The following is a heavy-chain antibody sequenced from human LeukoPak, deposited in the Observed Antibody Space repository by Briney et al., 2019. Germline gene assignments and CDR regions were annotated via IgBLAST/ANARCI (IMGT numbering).Heavy chain of an antibody. CDR1: GGSFSGYY. CDR3: ARQLGYCSGGSCYPPSFWFDP. Sequence: SETLSLTCAVYGGSFSGYYWSWIRQPPGKGLEWIGEINHSGSTNYNPSLKSRVTISVDTSKNQFSLKLSSVTAADTAVYYCARQLGYCSGGSCYPPSFWFDPWGQGTLVTVSS. CDR2: INHSGST. V-gene: IGHV4-34*01. D-gene: IGHD2-15*01. J-gene: IGHJ5*02.